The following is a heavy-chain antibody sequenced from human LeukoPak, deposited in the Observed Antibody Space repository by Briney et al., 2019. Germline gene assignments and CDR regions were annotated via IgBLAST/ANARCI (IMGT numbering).Heavy chain of an antibody. V-gene: IGHV3-23*01. D-gene: IGHD3-3*01. CDR1: GFTFSTYG. Sequence: GGSLRLSCAASGFTFSTYGMSWFRQAPGKGLEWVSFISGSGGSTYYADSVKGRFTISRDNSKNTVYLQMNSLRAEDTAVYYCAKWRSRSYDAFDIWGQGTMVTVSS. J-gene: IGHJ3*02. CDR2: ISGSGGST. CDR3: AKWRSRSYDAFDI.